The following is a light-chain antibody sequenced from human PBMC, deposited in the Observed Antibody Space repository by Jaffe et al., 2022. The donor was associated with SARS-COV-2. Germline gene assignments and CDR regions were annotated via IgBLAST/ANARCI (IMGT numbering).Light chain of an antibody. Sequence: DIVMTQSPLSLPVTPGEPASISCRSSQSLLYRNGYTYLDWYLQRPGQSPQLLIYSAYNRASGVPDRFSGSGSATDFTLKINRVEAEDVGVYYCIQTLQTPLTFGGGTKLEIK. CDR1: QSLLYRNGYTY. CDR3: IQTLQTPLT. CDR2: SAY. V-gene: IGKV2-28*01. J-gene: IGKJ4*01.